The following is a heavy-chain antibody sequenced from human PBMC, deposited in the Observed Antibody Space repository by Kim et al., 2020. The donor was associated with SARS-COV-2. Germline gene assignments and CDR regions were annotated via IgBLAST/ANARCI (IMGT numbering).Heavy chain of an antibody. D-gene: IGHD6-19*01. V-gene: IGHV4-59*01. CDR3: ARAVRTAVAAGWGDWFDP. J-gene: IGHJ5*02. Sequence: SETLSLTCTVSGGSISSYYWSWIRQPPGKGLEWIGYIYYSGSTNYNPSLKSRVTISVDTSKNQFSLKLSSVTAADTAVYYCARAVRTAVAAGWGDWFDPWGQGTLVTVSS. CDR1: GGSISSYY. CDR2: IYYSGST.